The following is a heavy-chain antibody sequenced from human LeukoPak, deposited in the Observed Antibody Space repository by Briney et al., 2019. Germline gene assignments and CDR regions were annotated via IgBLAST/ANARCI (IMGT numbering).Heavy chain of an antibody. Sequence: SETLSLTCTVSGGSISSGSYYWSWIRQPAGKGLEWIGRIYTSGSTNYNPSIKSRVTISVDTSKNQFSLKLSSVTAADTAVYYCARGIAVAGVRSWGQGTLVTVSS. CDR3: ARGIAVAGVRS. CDR2: IYTSGST. V-gene: IGHV4-61*02. D-gene: IGHD6-19*01. CDR1: GGSISSGSYY. J-gene: IGHJ5*02.